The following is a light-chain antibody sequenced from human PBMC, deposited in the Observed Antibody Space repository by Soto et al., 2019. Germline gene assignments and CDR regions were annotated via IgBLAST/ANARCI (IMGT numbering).Light chain of an antibody. CDR2: DVT. Sequence: QSVLTQPRSVSGSPGQSVTISCTGTSSDVGDYNYVSWYQHHAGKAPKLMIYDVTKRPSGVPHRFSGSKSGSTASPTISGLQADDEADYYCCSYADIYTYVFGTGTKVTVL. CDR1: SSDVGDYNY. V-gene: IGLV2-11*01. CDR3: CSYADIYTYV. J-gene: IGLJ1*01.